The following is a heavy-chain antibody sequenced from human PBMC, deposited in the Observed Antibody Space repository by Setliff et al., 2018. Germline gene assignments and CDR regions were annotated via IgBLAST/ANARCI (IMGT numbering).Heavy chain of an antibody. D-gene: IGHD2-8*02. CDR3: TVYNTGSSKDHY. J-gene: IGHJ4*02. V-gene: IGHV4-38-2*02. CDR1: NYSISTDYY. CDR2: TQRTGST. Sequence: SETLSLTCIVSNYSISTDYYWGWIRQPPGKGLEWIGSTQRTGSTFYNPSLKSRVTISMDTSKNHFSLKLSSVTAADAALYYCTVYNTGSSKDHYWGQGTLVTVSS.